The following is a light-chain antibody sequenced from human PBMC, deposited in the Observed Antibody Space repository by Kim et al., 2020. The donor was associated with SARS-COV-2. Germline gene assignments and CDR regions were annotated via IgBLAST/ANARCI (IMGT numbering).Light chain of an antibody. CDR3: SSFAASNNVYV. J-gene: IGLJ1*01. V-gene: IGLV2-8*01. Sequence: QSVVTQPPSASGSPGQSVTISCTGTSKDVGDYNYVSWYQQHPGKAPKVLLYGVTKRPSGVPDRFSGSKSGNTASLTVSGLQPEDEADYYCSSFAASNNVYVFGTGTKVTVL. CDR2: GVT. CDR1: SKDVGDYNY.